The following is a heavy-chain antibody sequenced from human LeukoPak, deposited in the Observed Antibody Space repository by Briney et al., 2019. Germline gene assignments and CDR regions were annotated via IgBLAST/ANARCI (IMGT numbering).Heavy chain of an antibody. CDR3: ARASGDIVETATMGSY. V-gene: IGHV3-21*01. CDR2: ISSSSSSI. CDR1: GFTFNSYS. Sequence: GGSLRLSCAASGFTFNSYSMSWVRQAPGKGLEWVSSISSSSSSIYYADSVKGRFTISRDNAKNSLYLQMNSLRAEDTAVYYCARASGDIVETATMGSYWAQETLVTVS. J-gene: IGHJ4*02. D-gene: IGHD5-18*01.